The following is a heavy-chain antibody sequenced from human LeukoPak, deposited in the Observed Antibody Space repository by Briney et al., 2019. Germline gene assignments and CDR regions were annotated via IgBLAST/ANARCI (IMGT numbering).Heavy chain of an antibody. CDR1: GFTVSSNF. V-gene: IGHV3-53*01. J-gene: IGHJ4*02. Sequence: GGSLRLSCAASGFTVSSNFMGWVRQAPGKGLEWVSLIYAGGTTYYADSVKGRFTISRDNSENTLYLQMNSLRAEDTAVYYCARDATAQQLVHYFDYWGQGTLVTVSS. D-gene: IGHD6-13*01. CDR2: IYAGGTT. CDR3: ARDATAQQLVHYFDY.